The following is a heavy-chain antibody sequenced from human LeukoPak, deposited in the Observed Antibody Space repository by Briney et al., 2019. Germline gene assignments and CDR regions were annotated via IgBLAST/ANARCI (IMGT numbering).Heavy chain of an antibody. CDR3: AKSEGLMGYFDY. J-gene: IGHJ4*02. CDR2: ISGSGGST. V-gene: IGHV3-23*01. D-gene: IGHD2-8*01. Sequence: GGSLRLSCAASGFTFSSYAMSWVRQAPGKGVEWVSAISGSGGSTYYADSVKGRFTISRDNSKNTLYLQMNSLRAEDTAVYYCAKSEGLMGYFDYWGQGTLVTVSS. CDR1: GFTFSSYA.